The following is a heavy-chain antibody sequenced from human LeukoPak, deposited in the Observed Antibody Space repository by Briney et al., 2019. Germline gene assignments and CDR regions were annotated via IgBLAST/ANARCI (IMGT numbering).Heavy chain of an antibody. CDR2: IYHSGST. D-gene: IGHD3-22*01. Sequence: PSETLSLTCTVSGYSISSGYYWGWIRQPPGKGLEWIGSIYHSGSTYYNPSLKSRVTISVDTSKNQFSLKLSSVTAADTAVYYCAREQDYYDSSGSDYWGQGTLVTVSS. V-gene: IGHV4-38-2*02. CDR1: GYSISSGYY. J-gene: IGHJ4*02. CDR3: AREQDYYDSSGSDY.